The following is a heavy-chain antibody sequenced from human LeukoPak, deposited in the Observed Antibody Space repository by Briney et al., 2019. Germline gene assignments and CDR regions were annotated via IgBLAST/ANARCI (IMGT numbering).Heavy chain of an antibody. CDR2: TKQDGSEK. Sequence: PGGSLRLSSAASGFTVSSSYMAWVRRAPGRGLEWVANTKQDGSEKYYVDSVKGRFTISRDNAKNSLYLQMNSLRAEDTAVYYCARGEPTYSWNRPVAGYMDVWGKGTTVTVSS. V-gene: IGHV3-7*01. D-gene: IGHD1-20*01. J-gene: IGHJ6*03. CDR1: GFTVSSSY. CDR3: ARGEPTYSWNRPVAGYMDV.